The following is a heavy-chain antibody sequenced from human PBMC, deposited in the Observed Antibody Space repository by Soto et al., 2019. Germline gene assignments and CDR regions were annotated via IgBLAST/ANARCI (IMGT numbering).Heavy chain of an antibody. D-gene: IGHD6-13*01. CDR3: ARGLREIAAAGTHWFDP. J-gene: IGHJ5*02. CDR1: GGSISSSSYY. V-gene: IGHV4-39*01. Sequence: SETLSLTCTVSGGSISSSSYYWGWIRQPPGKGLEWIGSIYYSGSTYYNPSLKSRVTISVDTSKNQFSLKLSSVTAADTAVYYCARGLREIAAAGTHWFDPWGQGTLVTVSS. CDR2: IYYSGST.